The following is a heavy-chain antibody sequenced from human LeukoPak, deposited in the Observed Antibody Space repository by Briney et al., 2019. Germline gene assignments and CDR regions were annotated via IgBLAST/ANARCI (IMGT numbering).Heavy chain of an antibody. Sequence: PSETLSLTCVVYGGSFSGYYWSWIRQPPGQGLEWIGEINHSGSTSYNPSLESRATVSVDTSKNQFSLKLTSMTAADTAVYFCARTTVITPSAFDLWGQGTSVTVSS. CDR3: ARTTVITPSAFDL. V-gene: IGHV4-34*01. D-gene: IGHD4-23*01. CDR2: INHSGST. CDR1: GGSFSGYY. J-gene: IGHJ3*01.